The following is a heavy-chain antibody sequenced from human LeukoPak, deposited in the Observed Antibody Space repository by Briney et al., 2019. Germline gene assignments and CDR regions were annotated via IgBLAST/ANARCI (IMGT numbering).Heavy chain of an antibody. D-gene: IGHD6-6*01. Sequence: GESLKISCKGSGYSFTTYWIGWVRQMPGKGLERTGIIYPGDSDTRYSPSFQGQVTISADKSISTAYLQWSSLKASDTAMYYCARTNYSSSSFHYWGQGTLVTVSS. CDR3: ARTNYSSSSFHY. V-gene: IGHV5-51*01. CDR2: IYPGDSDT. J-gene: IGHJ4*02. CDR1: GYSFTTYW.